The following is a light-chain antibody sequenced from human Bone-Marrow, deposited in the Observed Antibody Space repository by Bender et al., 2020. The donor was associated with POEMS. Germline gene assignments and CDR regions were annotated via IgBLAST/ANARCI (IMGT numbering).Light chain of an antibody. CDR2: QDT. J-gene: IGLJ2*01. V-gene: IGLV3-1*01. Sequence: SYEVTQPPSVSVSPGQTASITCSGDDLGDKYVAWYQQKPGQSPVLVIHQDTKRPSGIPERFSGSNSGNTATLTISGTQAMDEADYYCQAWDTYSVIFGGGTKFTVL. CDR1: DLGDKY. CDR3: QAWDTYSVI.